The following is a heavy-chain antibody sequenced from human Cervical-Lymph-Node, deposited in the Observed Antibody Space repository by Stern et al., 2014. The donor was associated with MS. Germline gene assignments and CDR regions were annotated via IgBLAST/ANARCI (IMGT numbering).Heavy chain of an antibody. CDR2: INPNSGGT. Sequence: VQLVESGAEVKKPGASVKVSCKASGYILTNYYLHWVRQAPGQGLQWIAWINPNSGGTYYAQRFQGRVTITRDTSISTAYMEMSRLTSDDTAVYYCARSRRGSGYSYAYGYWGQGTLVTVSS. J-gene: IGHJ4*02. D-gene: IGHD5-18*01. V-gene: IGHV1-2*02. CDR1: GYILTNYY. CDR3: ARSRRGSGYSYAYGY.